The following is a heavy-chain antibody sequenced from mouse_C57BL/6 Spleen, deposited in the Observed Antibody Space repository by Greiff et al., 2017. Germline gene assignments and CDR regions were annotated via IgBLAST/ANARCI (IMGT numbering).Heavy chain of an antibody. D-gene: IGHD2-4*01. CDR1: GYTFTDYE. CDR2: IDPETGGT. CDR3: TRQWDYLFDY. V-gene: IGHV1-15*01. Sequence: QVQLQQSGAELVRPGASVTLSCKASGYTFTDYEMHWVKQTPVHGLEWIGAIDPETGGTAYNQKFKGKAILTADKSSSTADMELRSLTSEDSAVYYCTRQWDYLFDYWGQGTTLTVSS. J-gene: IGHJ2*01.